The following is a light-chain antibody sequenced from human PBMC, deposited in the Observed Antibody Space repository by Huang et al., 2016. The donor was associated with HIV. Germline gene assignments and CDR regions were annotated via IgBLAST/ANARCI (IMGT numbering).Light chain of an antibody. J-gene: IGKJ2*01. Sequence: EIMMTQSPATLSVSLGDKASLSCRASQRVGVNLAWYQQKPGLPPTLLIDGASDRATGMSARFRGSGSGTDFTLTISSLQSEDFAVYFCQQYDNWPGTFGQGTKLEI. V-gene: IGKV3-15*01. CDR3: QQYDNWPGT. CDR1: QRVGVN. CDR2: GAS.